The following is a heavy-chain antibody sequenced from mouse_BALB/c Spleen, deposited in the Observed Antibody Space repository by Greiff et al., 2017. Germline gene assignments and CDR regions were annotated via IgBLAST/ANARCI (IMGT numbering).Heavy chain of an antibody. CDR3: ARVWLRDYYAMDY. CDR2: ISYSGST. D-gene: IGHD2-2*01. V-gene: IGHV3-2*02. CDR1: GYSITSDYA. J-gene: IGHJ4*01. Sequence: VQLQQSGPGLVKPSQSLSLTCTVTGYSITSDYAWNWIRQFPGNKLEWMGYISYSGSTSYNPSLKSRISITRDTSKNQFFLQLNSVTTEDTATYYCARVWLRDYYAMDYWGQGTSVTVSS.